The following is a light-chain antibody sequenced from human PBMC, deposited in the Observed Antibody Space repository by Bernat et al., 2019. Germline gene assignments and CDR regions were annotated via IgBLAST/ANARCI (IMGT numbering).Light chain of an antibody. Sequence: SYVLTQPPSVSVAPGETARITCSRDNIGSKSGHWYQQKPGQAPVLVVYDNSDRTSGIPERFSGANSGNTATLTISRVDAGDEADYSGQVWDSGDDHPHVIFGEGTKLTVL. J-gene: IGLJ2*01. CDR2: DNS. CDR1: NIGSKS. V-gene: IGLV3-21*02. CDR3: QVWDSGDDHPHVI.